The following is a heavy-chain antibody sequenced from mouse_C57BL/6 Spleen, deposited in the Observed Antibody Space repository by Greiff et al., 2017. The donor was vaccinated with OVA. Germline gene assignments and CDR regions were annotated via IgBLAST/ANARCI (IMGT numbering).Heavy chain of an antibody. J-gene: IGHJ1*03. CDR1: GYTFTSYW. Sequence: QVQLKQPGAELVMPGASVKLSCKASGYTFTSYWMHWVKQRPGQGLEWIGEIDPSDSYTNYNQKFKGKSTLTVDKSSSTAYMQLSSLTSEDSAVYYGARGGSSYVNWYFDVWGTGTTVTVSS. CDR2: IDPSDSYT. D-gene: IGHD1-1*01. CDR3: ARGGSSYVNWYFDV. V-gene: IGHV1-69*01.